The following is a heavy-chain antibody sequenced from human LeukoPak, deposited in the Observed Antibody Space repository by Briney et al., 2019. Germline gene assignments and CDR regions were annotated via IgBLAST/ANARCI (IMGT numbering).Heavy chain of an antibody. CDR2: ISGSSSYI. J-gene: IGHJ4*02. Sequence: GGSLRLSCAASGFTFSSYSMNWVRQAPGKGLEWVSSISGSSSYIYYADSVKGRFTISRDNSKNTLYLQMNSLRAEDTAVYYCAKDRGIISDYWGQGTLVTVSS. CDR1: GFTFSSYS. CDR3: AKDRGIISDY. D-gene: IGHD3-10*01. V-gene: IGHV3-21*04.